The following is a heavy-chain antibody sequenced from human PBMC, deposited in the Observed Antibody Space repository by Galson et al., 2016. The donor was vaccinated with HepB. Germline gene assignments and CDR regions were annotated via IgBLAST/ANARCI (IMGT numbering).Heavy chain of an antibody. V-gene: IGHV3-30*18. CDR3: AKGAYIYGSGDYYGMDV. D-gene: IGHD5-18*01. CDR1: GFTFRNYA. CDR2: ISYDGSNK. J-gene: IGHJ6*02. Sequence: SLRLSCAASGFTFRNYAIHWVRQAPGKGLEWVAVISYDGSNKKYADSVKGRFTISRDNSKNTLYLQMNSLRGEDTSVYYCAKGAYIYGSGDYYGMDVWGQGTTVTVSS.